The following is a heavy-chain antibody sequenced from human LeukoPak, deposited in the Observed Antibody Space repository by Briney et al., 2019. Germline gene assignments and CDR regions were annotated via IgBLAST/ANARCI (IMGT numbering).Heavy chain of an antibody. CDR1: GGSISSGDYY. D-gene: IGHD2-2*01. J-gene: IGHJ5*02. CDR2: IYYSGST. V-gene: IGHV4-30-4*08. Sequence: SETLSLTCTVSGGSISSGDYYWSWIRQPPGKGLEWIGYIYYSGSTYYNPSLKSRVTISVDTSKNQFSLKLSSVTAADTAVYYCARDQLPYNWFDPWGQRTLVTVSS. CDR3: ARDQLPYNWFDP.